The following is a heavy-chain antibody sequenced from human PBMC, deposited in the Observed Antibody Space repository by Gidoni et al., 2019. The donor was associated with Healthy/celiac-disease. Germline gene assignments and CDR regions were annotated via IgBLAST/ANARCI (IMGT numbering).Heavy chain of an antibody. CDR1: GFTFSSYE. D-gene: IGHD2-21*02. Sequence: EVQLVESGGGLVQPGGSLRLSCAASGFTFSSYEMNWVRQAPGKGLEWVSYISSSGSTIYYADSVKGRFTISRDNAKNSLYLQMNSLRAEDTAVYYCARDPYCGGDCYPYYFDYWGQGTLVTVSS. J-gene: IGHJ4*02. CDR2: ISSSGSTI. V-gene: IGHV3-48*03. CDR3: ARDPYCGGDCYPYYFDY.